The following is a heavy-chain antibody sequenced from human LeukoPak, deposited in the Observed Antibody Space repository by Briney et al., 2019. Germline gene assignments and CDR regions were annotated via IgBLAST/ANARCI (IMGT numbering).Heavy chain of an antibody. Sequence: SVKVSCKASGGTFSSYAISWVRQAPGQGLEWMGGIIPIFGTADYAQKFQGRVTITADESTSTAYMELSSLRSEDTAVYYCARPATPYCSGGSCYSDDAFDIWGQGTMVTVSS. D-gene: IGHD2-15*01. V-gene: IGHV1-69*13. CDR2: IIPIFGTA. CDR3: ARPATPYCSGGSCYSDDAFDI. CDR1: GGTFSSYA. J-gene: IGHJ3*02.